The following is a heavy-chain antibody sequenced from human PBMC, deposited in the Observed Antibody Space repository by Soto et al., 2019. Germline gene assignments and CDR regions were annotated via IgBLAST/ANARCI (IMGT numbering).Heavy chain of an antibody. CDR2: ISTYNSNT. CDR1: GYTFTNYG. Sequence: QVQLVQSGGEVKKPGASVKVSCKASGYTFTNYGISWVRQAPGQGLEWLGWISTYNSNTNSAPRLQDRLTMTTDTSTSTAYMELRSLTADDTAVYYCARDERDSCSGGDCFYFDYWGQGTLVTDSS. D-gene: IGHD2-21*02. J-gene: IGHJ4*02. V-gene: IGHV1-18*04. CDR3: ARDERDSCSGGDCFYFDY.